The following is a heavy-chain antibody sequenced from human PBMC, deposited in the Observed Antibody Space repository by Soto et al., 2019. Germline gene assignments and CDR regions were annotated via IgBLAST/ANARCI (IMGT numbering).Heavy chain of an antibody. Sequence: SETLSLTCTVSGGSISSSSYYWGWIRQPPGKGLEWIGSIYYSGSTYYKPSLKSRVTISVDTSKNQFSLKLSSVTAADTAVYYCARQYYGDYDYYYGMDVWGQGTTVTVSS. V-gene: IGHV4-39*01. CDR1: GGSISSSSYY. CDR3: ARQYYGDYDYYYGMDV. CDR2: IYYSGST. D-gene: IGHD4-17*01. J-gene: IGHJ6*02.